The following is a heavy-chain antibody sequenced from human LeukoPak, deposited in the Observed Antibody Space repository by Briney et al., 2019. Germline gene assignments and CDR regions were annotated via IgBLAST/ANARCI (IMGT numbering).Heavy chain of an antibody. V-gene: IGHV4-59*08. CDR2: IFYSVYF. CDR3: ARHADSESGYYDY. Sequence: KPSETLSLTCPVFGGSMNNVYWSWIRQAPGEGLEWIGYIFYSVYFNYNPTLKSRVTISVYTSKNHFSLRLTSVTDAYTAMYYCARHADSESGYYDYWGQGVLVTVSS. J-gene: IGHJ4*02. CDR1: GGSMNNVY. D-gene: IGHD3-3*01.